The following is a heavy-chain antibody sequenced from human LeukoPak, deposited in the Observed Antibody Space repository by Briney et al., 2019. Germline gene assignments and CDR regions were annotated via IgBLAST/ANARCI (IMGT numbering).Heavy chain of an antibody. D-gene: IGHD5-18*01. CDR2: IYYSGNT. V-gene: IGHV4-59*01. J-gene: IGHJ4*02. CDR1: GGCISSYY. CDR3: ARGAAGYSYG. Sequence: SETPSLTCTVSGGCISSYYWSWIRQPPGKGLEWIGHIYYSGNTNYNPSLKSRVTISIDTSKNQFSLRLSSVTAADTAVYYCARGAAGYSYGWGQGTLVTVSS.